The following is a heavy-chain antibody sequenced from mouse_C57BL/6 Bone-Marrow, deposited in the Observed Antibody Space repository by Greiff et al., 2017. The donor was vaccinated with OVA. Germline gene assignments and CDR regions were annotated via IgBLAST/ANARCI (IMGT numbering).Heavy chain of an antibody. CDR3: ARRGGYGNYGDY. D-gene: IGHD2-1*01. V-gene: IGHV1-50*01. Sequence: VQLQQSGAELVKPGASVKLSCKASGYTFTSYWMQWVKQRPGQGLEWIGEIDPSDSYTNYNQKFKGKATLTVDTSSSTAYMQLSSLTSEDSAVYYCARRGGYGNYGDYWGQGTTLTVSS. J-gene: IGHJ2*01. CDR1: GYTFTSYW. CDR2: IDPSDSYT.